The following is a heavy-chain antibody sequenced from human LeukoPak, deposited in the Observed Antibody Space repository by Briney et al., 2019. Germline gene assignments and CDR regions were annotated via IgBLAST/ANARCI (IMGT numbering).Heavy chain of an antibody. J-gene: IGHJ4*02. CDR3: AKRRAVAGNYYFDY. D-gene: IGHD6-19*01. V-gene: IGHV3-23*01. Sequence: GGSLRLSCAASGFTFSSYAMSWVRQALGKGLEWVSAISGSGGSTYYADSVKGRFTISRDNSKNTLYLQMNSLRAEDTAVYYCAKRRAVAGNYYFDYWGQGTLVTVSS. CDR1: GFTFSSYA. CDR2: ISGSGGST.